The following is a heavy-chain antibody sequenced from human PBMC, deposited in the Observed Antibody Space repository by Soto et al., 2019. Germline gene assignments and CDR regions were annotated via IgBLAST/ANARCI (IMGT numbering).Heavy chain of an antibody. CDR3: ARESGGLDP. V-gene: IGHV1-8*01. CDR1: GYTFTSYD. CDR2: MNPNSGNT. J-gene: IGHJ5*02. Sequence: ASVKVSCKASGYTFTSYDINWVRQATGQGLEWMGWMNPNSGNTGYAQKFQGRVTMTRNTSISTAYMELGSLRSDDTALYYCARESGGLDPWGQGTLVTVPQ.